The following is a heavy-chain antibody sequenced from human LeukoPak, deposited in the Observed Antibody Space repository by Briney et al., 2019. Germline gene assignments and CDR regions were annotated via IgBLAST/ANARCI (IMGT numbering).Heavy chain of an antibody. D-gene: IGHD3-22*01. CDR2: IYSGGST. V-gene: IGHV3-53*01. CDR3: ARVWYYDSSGYLDY. J-gene: IGHJ4*02. Sequence: TGGSLRLSCAASGFTVRSNYMSWVRQGPGKGLEWVSVIYSGGSTYYSDSVKGRFTISRDNSKNTLYLQMNSLRAEDTAVYYCARVWYYDSSGYLDYWGQGTLVTVSS. CDR1: GFTVRSNY.